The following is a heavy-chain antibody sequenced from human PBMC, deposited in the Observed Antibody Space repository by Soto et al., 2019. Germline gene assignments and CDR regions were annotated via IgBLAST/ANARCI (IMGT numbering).Heavy chain of an antibody. V-gene: IGHV3-30-3*01. D-gene: IGHD3-3*01. CDR1: GFTFSSYA. CDR3: ARTPRDFWRGPYFFDY. Sequence: QVQLVESGGGVVQPGRSLRLSCAASGFTFSSYAMHWVRQAPGKGLEWVAVISYDGSNKYYADSVKGRFTISRDNSKNXLDLPKNSLRAGDTAVYYCARTPRDFWRGPYFFDYWGQGTLVTVSS. CDR2: ISYDGSNK. J-gene: IGHJ4*02.